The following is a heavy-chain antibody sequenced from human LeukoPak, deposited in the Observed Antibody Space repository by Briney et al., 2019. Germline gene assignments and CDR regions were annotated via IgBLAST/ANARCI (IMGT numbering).Heavy chain of an antibody. Sequence: GGSLRLSCAASGFTFSSYGMHWVRQAPGKGLEWVAVISYDGSNKYYADSVKGRFTISRDNSKNTLYLHMNSLRAEDTAVYYCAKPITMVRGVIILEDAFDIWGQGTMVTVSS. CDR3: AKPITMVRGVIILEDAFDI. CDR2: ISYDGSNK. CDR1: GFTFSSYG. D-gene: IGHD3-10*01. V-gene: IGHV3-30*18. J-gene: IGHJ3*02.